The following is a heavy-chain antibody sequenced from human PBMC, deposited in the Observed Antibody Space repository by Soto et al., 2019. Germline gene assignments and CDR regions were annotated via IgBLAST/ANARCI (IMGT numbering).Heavy chain of an antibody. V-gene: IGHV1-18*01. J-gene: IGHJ4*02. Sequence: ASVKVSCKASGYTFTGYDISWVRQAPGQGLEWMGWISANSGNTNYAQKVQGRVTMTTDTSTNTAYMELRSLRADDTAVYYCARRHPHSPGDFVTYYFDYWGQGALVTVSS. CDR3: ARRHPHSPGDFVTYYFDY. CDR1: GYTFTGYD. D-gene: IGHD3-16*02. CDR2: ISANSGNT.